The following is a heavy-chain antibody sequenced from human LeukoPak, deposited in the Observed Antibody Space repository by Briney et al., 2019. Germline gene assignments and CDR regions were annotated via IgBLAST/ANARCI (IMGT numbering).Heavy chain of an antibody. D-gene: IGHD6-19*01. CDR1: GYTFTGYY. Sequence: ASVKVSCKASGYTFTGYYMHWVRQAPGQGLEWMGWINPNSGGTNYAQKFQGRVTMTRDTSISTAYMELSRLRSDDTAVYYCARHRSGSYYMDVWGKGTTVTVSS. V-gene: IGHV1-2*02. CDR3: ARHRSGSYYMDV. J-gene: IGHJ6*03. CDR2: INPNSGGT.